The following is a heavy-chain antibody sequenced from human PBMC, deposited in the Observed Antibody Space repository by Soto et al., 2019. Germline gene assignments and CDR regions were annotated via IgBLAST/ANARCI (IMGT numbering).Heavy chain of an antibody. CDR2: IRSKAYGGTT. CDR3: TRERHIAAAGTLYY. D-gene: IGHD6-13*01. Sequence: SGGSLRLSCTASGFTFGDYAMSWVRQAPGKGLEWVGFIRSKAYGGTTEYAASVKGRFTISRDDSKSSAYLQMNSLKTEGTAVYYCTRERHIAAAGTLYYWGQGTLVTVSS. V-gene: IGHV3-49*04. J-gene: IGHJ4*02. CDR1: GFTFGDYA.